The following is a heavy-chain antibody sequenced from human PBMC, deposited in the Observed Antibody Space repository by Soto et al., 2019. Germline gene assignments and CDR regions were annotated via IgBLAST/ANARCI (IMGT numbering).Heavy chain of an antibody. V-gene: IGHV3-43D*04. CDR1: GFTFDDFA. CDR3: AKDRRVVVVVITDYGMDV. Sequence: PGGSLRLSCAASGFTFDDFAMCWVRQVPGKGLEWISLVNWDGDTTFYADSVKGRFTISRDNSKNTLYLQMNSLRAEDTAVYYCAKDRRVVVVVITDYGMDVWGQGTTATV. D-gene: IGHD3-22*01. CDR2: VNWDGDTT. J-gene: IGHJ6*02.